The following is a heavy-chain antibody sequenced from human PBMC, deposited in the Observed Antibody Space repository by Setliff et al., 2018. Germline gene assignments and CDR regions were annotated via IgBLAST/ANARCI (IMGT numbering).Heavy chain of an antibody. CDR2: INVGNGNT. Sequence: ASVKVSCKASGYTFTDYAIQWVRQAPGQRLEWVGWINVGNGNTKYSQKLQGRVTMTRVTSASTAYMELSGLRSEDTAVYYCARDLNRWFGEFAFDIWGQGTMVTVSS. J-gene: IGHJ3*02. CDR1: GYTFTDYA. D-gene: IGHD3-10*01. V-gene: IGHV1-3*01. CDR3: ARDLNRWFGEFAFDI.